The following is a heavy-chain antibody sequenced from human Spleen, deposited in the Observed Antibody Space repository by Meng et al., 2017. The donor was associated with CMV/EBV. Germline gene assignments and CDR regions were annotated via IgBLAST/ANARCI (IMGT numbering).Heavy chain of an antibody. J-gene: IGHJ4*02. V-gene: IGHV1-2*02. CDR1: GYTFTGYY. D-gene: IGHD1-26*01. CDR2: INPKSGDT. CDR3: ARSGSGLNY. Sequence: ASVKVSCKAFGYTFTGYYLHWVRQAPGQGLEWMGWINPKSGDTRYTQKLQGRVTMSRDTSINTAFLELNRLTSADTAVYHCARSGSGLNYWGQGSLVTVSS.